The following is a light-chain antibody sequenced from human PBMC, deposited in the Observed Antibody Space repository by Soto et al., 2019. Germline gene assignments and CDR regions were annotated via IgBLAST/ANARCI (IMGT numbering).Light chain of an antibody. CDR1: SSDVGGFNY. Sequence: QSALTQPPSASGSPGQSVTISCTGTSSDVGGFNYVSWYQQHPGKAPKLMIYEVSKRPSGVPDRFSGSKSGNTASLTVSGLQAEDEAEYYCGSYVGSSTDWVFGGGTKLTVL. J-gene: IGLJ3*02. V-gene: IGLV2-8*01. CDR3: GSYVGSSTDWV. CDR2: EVS.